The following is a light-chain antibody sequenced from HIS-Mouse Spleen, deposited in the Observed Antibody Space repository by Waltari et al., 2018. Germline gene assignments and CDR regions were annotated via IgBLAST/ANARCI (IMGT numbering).Light chain of an antibody. V-gene: IGKV3-20*01. CDR3: QQYGSSPRK. CDR1: QSVSSSY. CDR2: GAS. Sequence: EIVLTQSPGTLSLSPGERATLSRRASQSVSSSYLAWYQQTPGQAPRLLIHGASSRATGIPDRFSGSGSGTDFTLTISRLEPEDFAVYYCQQYGSSPRKFGQGTKVEIK. J-gene: IGKJ1*01.